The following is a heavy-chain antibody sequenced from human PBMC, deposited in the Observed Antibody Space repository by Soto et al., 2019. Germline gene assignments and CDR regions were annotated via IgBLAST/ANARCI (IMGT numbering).Heavy chain of an antibody. CDR2: IKSKTDGGTT. Sequence: PGGSLRLSCAASGFTFGNAWMNWVRQGPGKGLEWVGRIKSKTDGGTTDYAAPVKGRFTISRDDSKSTLYLQMNSLKTEDTAVYYCTTDPLDADWPFDYWGQGTLVTVSS. D-gene: IGHD3-9*01. V-gene: IGHV3-15*07. J-gene: IGHJ4*02. CDR1: GFTFGNAW. CDR3: TTDPLDADWPFDY.